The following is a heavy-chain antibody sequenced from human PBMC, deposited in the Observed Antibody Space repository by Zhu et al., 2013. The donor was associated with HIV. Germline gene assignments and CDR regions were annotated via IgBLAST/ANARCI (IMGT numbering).Heavy chain of an antibody. CDR3: ARDRGCGGDCYYPYYYGMDV. CDR1: GYTFTSYG. J-gene: IGHJ6*02. V-gene: IGHV1-18*04. CDR2: ISAYNGNT. D-gene: IGHD2-21*02. Sequence: QVQLVQSGAEVKKPGASVKVSCKASGYTFTSYGISWVRQAPGQGLEWMGWISAYNGNTNYAQKLQGRVTMTTDTSTSTAYMELRSLRSDDTAVYYCARDRGCGGDCYYPYYYGMDVWGQGTTVTVSS.